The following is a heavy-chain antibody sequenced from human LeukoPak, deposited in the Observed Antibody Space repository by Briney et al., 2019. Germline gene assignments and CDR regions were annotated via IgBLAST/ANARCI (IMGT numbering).Heavy chain of an antibody. V-gene: IGHV4-34*01. J-gene: IGHJ6*02. CDR3: ASRTGYSYYYYYGMDV. Sequence: PSETLSLTCAVYGGSFSGYYWSRIRQPPGKGLEWIGEINHSGSTNYNPSLKSRVTISVDTSKNQFSLKLSSVTAADTAVYYCASRTGYSYYYYYGMDVWGQGTTVTVSS. CDR2: INHSGST. CDR1: GGSFSGYY. D-gene: IGHD2-2*02.